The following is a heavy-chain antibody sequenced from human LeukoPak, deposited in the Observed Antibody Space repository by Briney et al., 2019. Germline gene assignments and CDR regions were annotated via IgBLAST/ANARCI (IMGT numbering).Heavy chain of an antibody. CDR2: INHVGST. CDR3: ARPVYGYSGYDSYYYYMDV. D-gene: IGHD5-12*01. CDR1: GGPFSGYY. V-gene: IGHV4-34*01. J-gene: IGHJ6*03. Sequence: TETLSLTCAVYGGPFSGYYWSWIRQPPGKGLEWIGEINHVGSTKYNPSLKSRVTISVDTSRKRFSLGLSFVAAADTALYYCARPVYGYSGYDSYYYYMDVRGKGTTVTVSS.